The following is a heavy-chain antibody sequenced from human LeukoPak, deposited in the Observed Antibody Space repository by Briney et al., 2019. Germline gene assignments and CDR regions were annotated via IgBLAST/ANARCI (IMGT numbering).Heavy chain of an antibody. V-gene: IGHV1-46*01. CDR3: ASLEKRGYSYGYVSFDY. CDR1: GYTFTSYY. CDR2: INPSGGST. J-gene: IGHJ4*02. D-gene: IGHD5-18*01. Sequence: ASVKVSCKASGYTFTSYYMHWVRQAPGQGLEWMGIINPSGGSTSYAQKFQGRVTMTRDTSTSTVYMELSSLRSEDTAVYYSASLEKRGYSYGYVSFDYWGQGTLVTVSS.